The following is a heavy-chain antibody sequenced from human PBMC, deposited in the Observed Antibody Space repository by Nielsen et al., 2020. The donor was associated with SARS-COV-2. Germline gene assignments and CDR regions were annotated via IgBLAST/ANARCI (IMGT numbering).Heavy chain of an antibody. D-gene: IGHD2-15*01. CDR2: IDWNDKK. Sequence: SGPTLVKPTQTLTLTCTFSGFSLRTSGMSVSWIRQPPGKALEWLARIDWNDKKYYSTSLKTRLAISKDTSENQVVLAMTNMDPVDTATYLCARYSTVLLAHDVWGQGTLVPVSS. J-gene: IGHJ4*02. CDR1: GFSLRTSGMS. V-gene: IGHV2-70*11. CDR3: ARYSTVLLAHDV.